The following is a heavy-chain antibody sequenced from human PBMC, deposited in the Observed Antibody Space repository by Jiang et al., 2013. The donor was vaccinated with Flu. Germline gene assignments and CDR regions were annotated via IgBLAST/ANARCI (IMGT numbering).Heavy chain of an antibody. Sequence: LLKPSETLSLTCTVSGGSISSYYWSWIRQPPGKGLEWIGYIYYSGSTNYNPSLKSRVTISVDTSKNQFSLKLSSVTAADTAVYYCASYSGYTHAFDIWGQGTMVTVSS. CDR1: GGSISSYY. V-gene: IGHV4-59*01. CDR2: IYYSGST. J-gene: IGHJ3*02. CDR3: ASYSGYTHAFDI. D-gene: IGHD5-12*01.